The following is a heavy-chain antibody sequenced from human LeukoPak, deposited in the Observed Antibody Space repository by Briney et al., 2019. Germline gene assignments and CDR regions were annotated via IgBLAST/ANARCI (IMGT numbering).Heavy chain of an antibody. CDR3: ARADRLHGGPYLIGP. D-gene: IGHD2-21*01. Sequence: ASVKVSCKTSGYSFTDYYMHWVRQAPGQGLEWMGWINPNSGGTSAAQKFQGRVTMTRDTSITTVYMGVSWLTSDDTAIYYCARADRLHGGPYLIGPWGQGTLVTVSS. CDR2: INPNSGGT. V-gene: IGHV1-2*02. CDR1: GYSFTDYY. J-gene: IGHJ5*02.